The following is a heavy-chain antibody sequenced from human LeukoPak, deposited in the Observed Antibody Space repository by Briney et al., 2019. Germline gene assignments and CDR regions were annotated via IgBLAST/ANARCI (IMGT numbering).Heavy chain of an antibody. CDR1: GGSFSGYY. V-gene: IGHV4-59*01. Sequence: SETLSLTCAVYGGSFSGYYWSWIRQPPGKGLEWIGYIYYSGSTNYNPSLKSRVTISVDTSKNQFSLKLSSVTAADTAVYYCARFNTMIVVFDYWGQGTLVTVSS. D-gene: IGHD3-22*01. CDR2: IYYSGST. CDR3: ARFNTMIVVFDY. J-gene: IGHJ4*02.